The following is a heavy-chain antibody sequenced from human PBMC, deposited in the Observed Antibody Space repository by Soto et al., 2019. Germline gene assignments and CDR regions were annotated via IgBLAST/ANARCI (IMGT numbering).Heavy chain of an antibody. CDR3: ARRGGSSSRYYYYALDV. J-gene: IGHJ6*02. Sequence: SETLSLTCSVSGGSMNNGGYYWSWIRQLPGKGLEWIGYIYSNGDTYYNPSLKSRLTISVDTSKNQFSLNLTSVTAADTAVYYCARRGGSSSRYYYYALDVWGQGTTVTVSS. D-gene: IGHD6-6*01. V-gene: IGHV4-31*03. CDR2: IYSNGDT. CDR1: GGSMNNGGYY.